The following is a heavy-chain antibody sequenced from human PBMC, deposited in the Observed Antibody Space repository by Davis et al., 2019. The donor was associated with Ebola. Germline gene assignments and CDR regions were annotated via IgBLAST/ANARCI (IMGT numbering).Heavy chain of an antibody. D-gene: IGHD2-8*02. CDR3: ASLRRTITGMDDAFDI. V-gene: IGHV5-51*01. Sequence: GESLKISCKDSGNSFTSHWIGWVRQMPGKGLEWMGLIYTGDSDTRYSPSFRGQVTISADKSTKTAFLQWSSLKASDPALYYCASLRRTITGMDDAFDIWGQGTMVTVSS. CDR1: GNSFTSHW. J-gene: IGHJ3*02. CDR2: IYTGDSDT.